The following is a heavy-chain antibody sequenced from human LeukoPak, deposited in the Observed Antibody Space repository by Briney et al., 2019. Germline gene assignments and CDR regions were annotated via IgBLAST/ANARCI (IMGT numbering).Heavy chain of an antibody. CDR2: INPNSGAT. D-gene: IGHD3-9*01. CDR3: ARVRRYYDILSKPFDY. V-gene: IGHV1-2*02. Sequence: ASVKVSCKASGYTLSGYFMHWLRQAPGQGLEWMGWINPNSGATNYAQKFQGRVTMTRDTSITSVYMELSRLRSDDTAVYYCARVRRYYDILSKPFDYWGQGTLVTVSS. J-gene: IGHJ4*02. CDR1: GYTLSGYF.